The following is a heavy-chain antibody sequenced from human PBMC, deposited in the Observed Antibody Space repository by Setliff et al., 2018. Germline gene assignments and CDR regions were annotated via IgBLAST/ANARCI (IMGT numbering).Heavy chain of an antibody. Sequence: ASVKVSCKASGYTLSHYYMHWVRQAPGQGLEWMGLINPSGENTNYAQKFQGRVNMTRDTSTSTVYMELRSLKSEDTATYFCARGLIAYASWYPNKHTYYYYVDVWGKGTTVTSP. CDR3: ARGLIAYASWYPNKHTYYYYVDV. CDR2: INPSGENT. D-gene: IGHD6-13*01. J-gene: IGHJ6*03. V-gene: IGHV1-46*01. CDR1: GYTLSHYY.